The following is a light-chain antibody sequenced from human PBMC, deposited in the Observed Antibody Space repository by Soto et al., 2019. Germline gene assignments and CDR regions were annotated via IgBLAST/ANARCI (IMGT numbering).Light chain of an antibody. Sequence: QSALTQPASVSGSPGQSITISCTGTSSDVGGYNYVSWYQQHTGKAPKLMIYDVSNRPSGVSNRFSGSTYGNTTSLTISGLQAEDEADYYCSSYTSSSALLYVFGTGTKLTVL. J-gene: IGLJ1*01. CDR3: SSYTSSSALLYV. CDR1: SSDVGGYNY. V-gene: IGLV2-14*01. CDR2: DVS.